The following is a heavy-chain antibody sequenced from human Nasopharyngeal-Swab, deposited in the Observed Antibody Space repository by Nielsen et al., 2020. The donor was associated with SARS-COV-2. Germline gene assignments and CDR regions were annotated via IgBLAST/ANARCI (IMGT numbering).Heavy chain of an antibody. CDR1: GFLFDDSS. Sequence: SLKLSCAASGFLFDDSSIHWVRQRPGRGLEWVSGITWNSGSMGYADSVKGRFTISRYNTKSSLYLQMNSLRVEDKALYYCAREKSGGWTTPSCELWGQGKLVTVTS. V-gene: IGHV3-9*01. CDR2: ITWNSGSM. CDR3: AREKSGGWTTPSCEL. J-gene: IGHJ4*02. D-gene: IGHD6-19*01.